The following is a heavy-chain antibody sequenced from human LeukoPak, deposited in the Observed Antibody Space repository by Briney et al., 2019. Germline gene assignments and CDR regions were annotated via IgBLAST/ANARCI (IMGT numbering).Heavy chain of an antibody. CDR2: IYYSGST. V-gene: IGHV4-59*08. J-gene: IGHJ4*02. CDR1: GGSISSCY. CDR3: ARSQHSSGYPYYFDY. Sequence: PSETLSLTCTVSGGSISSCYWSWIRQPPGKGLEWIGYIYYSGSTNYNPSLKSRVTISVDTSKNQFSLKLSSVTAADTAVYYCARSQHSSGYPYYFDYWGQGTLVTVSS. D-gene: IGHD3-22*01.